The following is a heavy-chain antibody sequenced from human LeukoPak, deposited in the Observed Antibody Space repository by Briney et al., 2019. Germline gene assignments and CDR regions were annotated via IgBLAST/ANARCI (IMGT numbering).Heavy chain of an antibody. J-gene: IGHJ4*02. CDR3: ARRIKGFLRIAAANYYFDY. CDR2: INHSGST. V-gene: IGHV4-34*01. Sequence: PSETLSLTCAVYGGSFSGYYWSWIRQPPGKGLEWIGEINHSGSTNYNPSLKSRVTISVDTSKNQFSLKLSSVTAADTAVYYCARRIKGFLRIAAANYYFDYWGQGTLVTVSS. D-gene: IGHD6-13*01. CDR1: GGSFSGYY.